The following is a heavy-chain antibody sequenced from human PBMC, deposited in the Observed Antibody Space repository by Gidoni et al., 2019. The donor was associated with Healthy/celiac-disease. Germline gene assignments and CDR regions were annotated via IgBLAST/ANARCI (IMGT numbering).Heavy chain of an antibody. CDR3: ARGDIVVVPAAGIVVRYYYGMDV. V-gene: IGHV4-34*01. D-gene: IGHD2-2*01. CDR1: GGSFSGYY. Sequence: QVQLQQWGAGLLKPSETLSLTCAVYGGSFSGYYWSWIRQPPGKGLEWIGEINHSGSTNYNPSLKSRVTISVDTSKNQFSLKLSSVTAADTAVYYCARGDIVVVPAAGIVVRYYYGMDVWGQGTTVTVSS. CDR2: INHSGST. J-gene: IGHJ6*02.